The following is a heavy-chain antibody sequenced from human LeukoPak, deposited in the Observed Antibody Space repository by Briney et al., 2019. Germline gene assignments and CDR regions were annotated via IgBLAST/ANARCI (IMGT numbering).Heavy chain of an antibody. CDR3: AREHKMREYRNYGYYYMDV. J-gene: IGHJ6*03. V-gene: IGHV3-30*02. D-gene: IGHD2/OR15-2a*01. CDR2: IRYDGSNK. Sequence: GGSLRLSCAASGFTFSSYGMHWVRQAPGKGLEGVAFIRYDGSNKYYADSVKGRFTISRDNSKNTLYLQMNSLRAEDTAVYYCAREHKMREYRNYGYYYMDVWGKGTTVTVSS. CDR1: GFTFSSYG.